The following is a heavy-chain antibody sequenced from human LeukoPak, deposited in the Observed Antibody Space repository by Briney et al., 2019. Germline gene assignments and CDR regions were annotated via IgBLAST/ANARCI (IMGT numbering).Heavy chain of an antibody. CDR2: IYYSGST. V-gene: IGHV4-59*01. CDR1: GGSISHYY. J-gene: IGHJ4*02. D-gene: IGHD3-10*01. CDR3: AKGPGSLSGGFDS. Sequence: PSETLSLTCAVSGGSISHYYWSWIRQPPEKGLEYIGYIYYSGSTNYTPSLKSRVAISVDTSKNQFSLKLSSVTAADTAVYYCAKGPGSLSGGFDSWGQGTLVTVSS.